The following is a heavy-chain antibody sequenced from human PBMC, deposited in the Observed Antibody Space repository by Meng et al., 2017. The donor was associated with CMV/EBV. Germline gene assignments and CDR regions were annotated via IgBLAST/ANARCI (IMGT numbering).Heavy chain of an antibody. Sequence: ASVKVSCKASGYTFTSYGISWVRQAPGQGLEWMGWINVHDNYRNYAQKFQGRVTLTTDTSTTTAYLELETLRSDDTAVYYCARYNYYYGMDVWGQGTTVTVSS. CDR2: INVHDNYR. J-gene: IGHJ6*02. CDR1: GYTFTSYG. V-gene: IGHV1-18*01. CDR3: ARYNYYYGMDV.